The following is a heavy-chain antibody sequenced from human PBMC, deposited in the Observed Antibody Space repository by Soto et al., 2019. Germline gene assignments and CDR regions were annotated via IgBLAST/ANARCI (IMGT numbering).Heavy chain of an antibody. V-gene: IGHV3-66*01. Sequence: LSLTCAASGFTVSSNYMSWVRQAPGKGLEWVSVIYSGGTTYYADSVKGRFTISRDNSKNTLYLQMNSLRAEDTAVYYCSGRITMVRGATRFDPWGQGTLVTVSS. J-gene: IGHJ5*02. D-gene: IGHD3-10*01. CDR3: SGRITMVRGATRFDP. CDR1: GFTVSSNY. CDR2: IYSGGTT.